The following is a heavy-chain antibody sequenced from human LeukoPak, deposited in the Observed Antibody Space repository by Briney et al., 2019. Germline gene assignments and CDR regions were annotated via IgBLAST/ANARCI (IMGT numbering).Heavy chain of an antibody. V-gene: IGHV3-23*01. J-gene: IGHJ6*03. CDR1: GFTFGSYA. CDR3: AKGDCSSTSCHYYYYYYMDV. CDR2: ISGSGGST. D-gene: IGHD2-2*01. Sequence: PGVSLRLACAASGFTFGSYAMSWVRQAPGKGLEWVSAISGSGGSTYYADSGKGRFTISRDNSKNTLYLQMNSLRAEDTAVYYCAKGDCSSTSCHYYYYYYMDVWGKGTTVTVSS.